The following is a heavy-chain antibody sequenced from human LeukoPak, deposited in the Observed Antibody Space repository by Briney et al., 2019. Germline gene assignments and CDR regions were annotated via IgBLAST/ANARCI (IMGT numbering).Heavy chain of an antibody. D-gene: IGHD3-22*01. V-gene: IGHV1-2*02. Sequence: ASVKVSCTASGYTFTGYYMHWVRQALGQGLEWMGWIHPNSGGTKYAQRFQGRVTVTRDTSISTVYMELSRLRSDDTAVYYCARWGKYYYGSSGYYYWGQGTLVSVSS. CDR1: GYTFTGYY. CDR2: IHPNSGGT. J-gene: IGHJ4*02. CDR3: ARWGKYYYGSSGYYY.